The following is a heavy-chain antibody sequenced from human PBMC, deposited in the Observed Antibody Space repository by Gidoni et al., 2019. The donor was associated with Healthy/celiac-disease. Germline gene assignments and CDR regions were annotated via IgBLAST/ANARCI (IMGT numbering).Heavy chain of an antibody. Sequence: EVQLVESGGGLVKPGGSLRLSCAASGFTFSSASMNWVRQAPGKGLEWVSSISSSSSYIYYADSVKGRFTISRDNAKNSLYLQMNSLRAEDTAVYYCARDQHPTTLTTSRYYYGMDVWGQGTTVTVSS. V-gene: IGHV3-21*01. D-gene: IGHD4-17*01. CDR3: ARDQHPTTLTTSRYYYGMDV. J-gene: IGHJ6*02. CDR2: ISSSSSYI. CDR1: GFTFSSAS.